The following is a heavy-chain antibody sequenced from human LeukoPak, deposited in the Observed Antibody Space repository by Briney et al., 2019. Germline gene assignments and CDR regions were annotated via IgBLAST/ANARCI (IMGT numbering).Heavy chain of an antibody. Sequence: GGSLRLSCAASGFTFSSYSMTWVRQAPGKGLEWVSSISSSSSYIYYADSVKGRFTISRDNAKNSLYLQMNSLRAEDTAVYYCARAIQGSGTPIRIDYWGQGTLVTVSS. J-gene: IGHJ4*02. D-gene: IGHD2-2*01. V-gene: IGHV3-21*01. CDR2: ISSSSSYI. CDR3: ARAIQGSGTPIRIDY. CDR1: GFTFSSYS.